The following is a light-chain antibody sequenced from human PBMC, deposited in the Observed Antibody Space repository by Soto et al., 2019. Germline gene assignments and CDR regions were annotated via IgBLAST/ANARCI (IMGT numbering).Light chain of an antibody. CDR3: QLYGNSPLFT. CDR2: AAS. V-gene: IGKV3-20*01. Sequence: EIVLTQSPGTLSLSPGERATLSCRASQSVSSSYLAWYQQKPGQAPRLLMYAASSRATGIPDRFSGGGSGTDFTLTISRLEPEDVAVYYCQLYGNSPLFTFGPGTKVDIK. CDR1: QSVSSSY. J-gene: IGKJ3*01.